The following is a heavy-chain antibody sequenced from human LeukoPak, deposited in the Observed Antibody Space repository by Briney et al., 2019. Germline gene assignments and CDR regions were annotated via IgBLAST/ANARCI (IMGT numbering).Heavy chain of an antibody. J-gene: IGHJ5*02. D-gene: IGHD5-18*01. CDR2: IYYSGST. Sequence: SETLSLTCTVSGGSISSYYWSWIRQPPGKGLEWIGYIYYSGSTNYNPSLKSRVTMSVDTSKNQFSLKLSSVTAADTAVYYCARDKYDTAMAYNWFDPWGQGTLVTVSS. CDR3: ARDKYDTAMAYNWFDP. CDR1: GGSISSYY. V-gene: IGHV4-59*12.